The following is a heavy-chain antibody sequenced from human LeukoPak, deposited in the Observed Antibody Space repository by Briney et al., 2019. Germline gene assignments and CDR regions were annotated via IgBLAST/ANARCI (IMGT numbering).Heavy chain of an antibody. CDR3: ARGPPGKYYYGSIWFDP. Sequence: SETLSLTCTVSGYSISSGYYWGWIRQPPGKGLEWIGSIYHSGSTYYNPSLKSRVTISVDTSKNQFSLKLSSVTAADTAVYYCARGPPGKYYYGSIWFDPWGQGTLVTVSS. CDR1: GYSISSGYY. J-gene: IGHJ5*02. V-gene: IGHV4-38-2*02. CDR2: IYHSGST. D-gene: IGHD3-10*01.